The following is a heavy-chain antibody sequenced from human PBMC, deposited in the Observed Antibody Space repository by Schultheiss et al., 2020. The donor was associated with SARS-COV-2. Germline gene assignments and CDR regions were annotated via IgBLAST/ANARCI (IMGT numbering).Heavy chain of an antibody. J-gene: IGHJ3*02. CDR1: GFTFSSYW. CDR3: ARDRRWFGELFVAFDI. D-gene: IGHD3-10*01. CDR2: INSDGSST. V-gene: IGHV3-74*01. Sequence: RGSLRLSCAASGFTFSSYWMHWVRQAPGKGLVWVSRINSDGSSTSYADSVKGRFTISRDNSKNTLYLQMNSLRAEDTAVYYCARDRRWFGELFVAFDIWGQGTMVTVSS.